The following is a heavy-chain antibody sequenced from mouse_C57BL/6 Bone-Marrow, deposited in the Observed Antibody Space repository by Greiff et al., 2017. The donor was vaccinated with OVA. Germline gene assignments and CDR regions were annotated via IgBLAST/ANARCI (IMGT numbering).Heavy chain of an antibody. D-gene: IGHD3-2*02. J-gene: IGHJ3*01. V-gene: IGHV1-19*01. Sequence: VQLQQSGPVLVKPGASVKMSCKASGYTFTDYYMNWVKQSHGKSLEWIGVINPYNGGTSYNQKFKGKATLTVDKSSSTAYMELNSLTSEDSAVYYCARGDSSGYPFAYWGQGTLVTVSA. CDR2: INPYNGGT. CDR1: GYTFTDYY. CDR3: ARGDSSGYPFAY.